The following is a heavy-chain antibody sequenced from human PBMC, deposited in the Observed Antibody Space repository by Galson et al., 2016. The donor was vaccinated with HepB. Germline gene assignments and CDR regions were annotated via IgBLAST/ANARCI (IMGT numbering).Heavy chain of an antibody. J-gene: IGHJ4*02. D-gene: IGHD3-10*01. Sequence: SLRLSCAASGFIFRNYWMTWVRQAPGKGLEWVASISGSSDYIYYSDSLRGRFTISRDNAKKSLYLQMNSLSAEDTAVYYCARDLYDSGSSPIDYWGLGTLVTVSS. CDR1: GFIFRNYW. CDR3: ARDLYDSGSSPIDY. V-gene: IGHV3-21*03. CDR2: ISGSSDYI.